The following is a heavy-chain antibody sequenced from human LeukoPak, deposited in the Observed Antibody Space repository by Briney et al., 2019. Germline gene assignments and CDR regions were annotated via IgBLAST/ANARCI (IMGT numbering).Heavy chain of an antibody. D-gene: IGHD6-13*01. Sequence: GGSLRLSCAASGFTFSSYAMNWVRQAPGKGLEWVSAITGSGGRTYYADSVKGGFTISRDNSKNTLYLQMNSLRAEDTAIYYCAKRGLAAALFRWGQGTLVTVSS. CDR3: AKRGLAAALFR. CDR2: ITGSGGRT. CDR1: GFTFSSYA. V-gene: IGHV3-23*01. J-gene: IGHJ4*02.